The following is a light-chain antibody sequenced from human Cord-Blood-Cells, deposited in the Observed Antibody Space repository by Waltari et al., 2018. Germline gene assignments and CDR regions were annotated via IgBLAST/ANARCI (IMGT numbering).Light chain of an antibody. CDR2: SNN. CDR1: SSTIGSNT. J-gene: IGLJ1*01. Sequence: SVLTQAPSASGTPGQRLTIPCSGSSSTIGSNTVNWYQQLPGTAPKILIYSNNQRPSGVPDRFSGSKSGTSASLAISGLQSEDEADYYCAAWDDSLNGYVFGTGTKVTVL. CDR3: AAWDDSLNGYV. V-gene: IGLV1-44*01.